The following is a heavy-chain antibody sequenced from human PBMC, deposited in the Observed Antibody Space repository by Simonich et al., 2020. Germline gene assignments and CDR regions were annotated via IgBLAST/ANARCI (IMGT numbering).Heavy chain of an antibody. D-gene: IGHD1-26*01. CDR2: IHHSGST. J-gene: IGHJ4*02. V-gene: IGHV4-34*01. CDR1: GGSFSGDY. CDR3: ARGLIGGSYYY. Sequence: QVQLQQWGAGLLKPSETLSLTCSVYGGSFSGDYWRWIRQPPGKGREWIGEIHHSGSTNYHPSLKSRVTISVDTSKNQFSLKLSSVTAADTAVYYCARGLIGGSYYYWGQGTLVTVSS.